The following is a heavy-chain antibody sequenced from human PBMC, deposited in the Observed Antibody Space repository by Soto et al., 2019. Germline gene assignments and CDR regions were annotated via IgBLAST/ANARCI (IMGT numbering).Heavy chain of an antibody. J-gene: IGHJ6*02. D-gene: IGHD2-2*01. CDR2: IIPIFGTA. Sequence: QVQLVQSGAEVKKPGSSVKVSCKASGGTFSSYAISWVRQAPGQGLEWMGGIIPIFGTANYAQQFQGRVTITADESTSTAYMELSSLRSEDTAVYYCARDREYCISTSCYRDGMDVWGQGTTVTVSS. CDR1: GGTFSSYA. CDR3: ARDREYCISTSCYRDGMDV. V-gene: IGHV1-69*12.